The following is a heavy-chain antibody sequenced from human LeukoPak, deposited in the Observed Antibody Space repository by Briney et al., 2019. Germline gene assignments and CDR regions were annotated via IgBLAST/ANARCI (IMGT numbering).Heavy chain of an antibody. V-gene: IGHV1-18*01. Sequence: ASVEVSCKASGYTFTSYGISWVRQAPGQGLEWMGWISAYNGNTNYAQKLQGRVTMTTDTSTSTAYMELRSLRSDDTAVYYCARDRRGSSSARFDPWGQGTLVTVSS. J-gene: IGHJ5*02. D-gene: IGHD6-6*01. CDR3: ARDRRGSSSARFDP. CDR2: ISAYNGNT. CDR1: GYTFTSYG.